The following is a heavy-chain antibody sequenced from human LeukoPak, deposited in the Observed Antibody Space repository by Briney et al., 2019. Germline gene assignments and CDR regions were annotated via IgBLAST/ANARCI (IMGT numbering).Heavy chain of an antibody. V-gene: IGHV3-23*01. D-gene: IGHD6-6*01. CDR1: GFTFSNYA. J-gene: IGHJ4*02. Sequence: GGSLRLSCAASGFTFSNYAMSWVRQAPGKGLEWVSGMSESGVSTYYADSVKGRFTISRDNSKNTLYLQMNSLRAEDTAVYYCAKPEYSSSSFFDYWGQGTLVTVSS. CDR2: MSESGVST. CDR3: AKPEYSSSSFFDY.